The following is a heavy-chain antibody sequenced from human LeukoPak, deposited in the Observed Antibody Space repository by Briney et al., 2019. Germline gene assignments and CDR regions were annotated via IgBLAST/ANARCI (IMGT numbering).Heavy chain of an antibody. Sequence: SVKVSCKASGGIFSSYAISWVRQAPGQGLEWMGGIIPIFGTANYAQKFQGRVTITADESTSTAYMELSSLRSEDTAVYYCARVPNDCSSTSCYTFDYWGQGTLVTVSS. CDR3: ARVPNDCSSTSCYTFDY. CDR2: IIPIFGTA. CDR1: GGIFSSYA. V-gene: IGHV1-69*13. D-gene: IGHD2-2*02. J-gene: IGHJ4*02.